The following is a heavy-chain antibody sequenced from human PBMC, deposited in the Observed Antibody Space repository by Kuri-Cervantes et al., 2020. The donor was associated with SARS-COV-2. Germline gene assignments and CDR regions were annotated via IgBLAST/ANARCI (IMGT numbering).Heavy chain of an antibody. CDR3: ARERRVTTRFDY. V-gene: IGHV1-2*02. J-gene: IGHJ4*02. CDR2: INPNSGGT. CDR1: GYTFTSYG. D-gene: IGHD4-11*01. Sequence: ASVKVSCKASGYTFTSYGISWVRQAPGQGLEWMGWINPNSGGTNYARKFQGRVTMTRDTSISTAYMELSRLRSDDTAVYYCARERRVTTRFDYWGQGTLVTVSS.